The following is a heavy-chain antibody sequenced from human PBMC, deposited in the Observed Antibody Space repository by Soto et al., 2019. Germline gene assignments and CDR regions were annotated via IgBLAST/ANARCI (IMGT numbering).Heavy chain of an antibody. V-gene: IGHV3-7*01. CDR1: GFTFSDRY. J-gene: IGHJ4*02. CDR2: IKQNGNDK. D-gene: IGHD6-6*01. CDR3: VRGAGLVFDY. Sequence: GGSLRLSCAASGFTFSDRYMHWVRQAPEKGPEWVATIKQNGNDKYYVDSVKGRFTISRDNAKNSLFLHVSSLGVEDTAVYYCVRGAGLVFDYWGQGTVVTVSS.